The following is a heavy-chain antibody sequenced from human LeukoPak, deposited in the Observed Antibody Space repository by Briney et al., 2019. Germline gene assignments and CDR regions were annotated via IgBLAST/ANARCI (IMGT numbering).Heavy chain of an antibody. CDR2: IYPGDSDT. J-gene: IGHJ3*02. CDR3: ASSPGRAVAGGGWAFDI. Sequence: GESLKISCKGSGYSFTNYWIGWVRQMPGKGLEWMGIIYPGDSDTRYSPSFQGQVTISADKSISTAYLQWSSLKASDTAMYYCASSPGRAVAGGGWAFDIWGQGTMVTVSS. D-gene: IGHD6-19*01. CDR1: GYSFTNYW. V-gene: IGHV5-51*01.